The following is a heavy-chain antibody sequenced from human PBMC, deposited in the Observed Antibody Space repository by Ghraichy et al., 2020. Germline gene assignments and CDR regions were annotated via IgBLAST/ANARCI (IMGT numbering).Heavy chain of an antibody. D-gene: IGHD5-18*01. V-gene: IGHV4-34*01. J-gene: IGHJ6*02. CDR3: ASPKVDTAMSEFQKNYYGMDV. CDR1: GGSFSGYY. CDR2: INHSGST. Sequence: SETLSLTCAVYGGSFSGYYWSWIRQPPGKGLEWIGEINHSGSTNYNPSLKSRVTISVDTSKNQFSLKLSSVTAADTAVYYCASPKVDTAMSEFQKNYYGMDVWGQGTTVTVSS.